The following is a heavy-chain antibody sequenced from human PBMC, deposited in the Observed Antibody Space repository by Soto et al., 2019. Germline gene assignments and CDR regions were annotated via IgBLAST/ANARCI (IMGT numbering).Heavy chain of an antibody. CDR1: GFSFSTPGVG. D-gene: IGHD1-1*01. V-gene: IGHV2-5*02. J-gene: IGHJ4*02. Sequence: QITLKESGPTLVKPTQTLTLTCSFSGFSFSTPGVGVGWIRQPPGKPLEWLALIYWDDDKRYSPSLRSRLTITKDTSRNHVVLIMTNMDPLDTGTYYCAHIPPYLTNLDPDYWGQGTLVTVSS. CDR2: IYWDDDK. CDR3: AHIPPYLTNLDPDY.